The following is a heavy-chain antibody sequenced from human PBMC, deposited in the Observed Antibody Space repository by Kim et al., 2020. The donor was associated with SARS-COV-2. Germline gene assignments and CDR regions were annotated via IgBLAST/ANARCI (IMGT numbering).Heavy chain of an antibody. Sequence: SETLSLTCAVYGGSFSGYYWSWIRQPPGKGLEWIGEINHSGSTNYNPSLKSRVTISVDTSKNQFSLKLSSVTAADTAVYYCARESRYSYGLFDYWGQGTLVTVSS. CDR3: ARESRYSYGLFDY. J-gene: IGHJ4*02. V-gene: IGHV4-34*01. CDR1: GGSFSGYY. D-gene: IGHD5-18*01. CDR2: INHSGST.